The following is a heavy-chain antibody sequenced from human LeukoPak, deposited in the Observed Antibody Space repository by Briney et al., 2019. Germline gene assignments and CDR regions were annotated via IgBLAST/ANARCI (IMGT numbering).Heavy chain of an antibody. J-gene: IGHJ5*02. CDR3: ARDPIVATILGWFDP. Sequence: GGSLRLSCAASGFTFSSYAMNWVRQAPGKGLEWVSSISSSSGYMYYADSVKGRFTISRDNAKNSLYLQMNSLRAEDMAVYYCARDPIVATILGWFDPWGQGTLVTVSS. D-gene: IGHD5-12*01. CDR1: GFTFSSYA. V-gene: IGHV3-21*01. CDR2: ISSSSGYM.